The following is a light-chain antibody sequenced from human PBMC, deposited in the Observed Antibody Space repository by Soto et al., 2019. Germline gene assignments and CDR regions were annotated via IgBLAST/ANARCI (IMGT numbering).Light chain of an antibody. CDR1: SSDVGAYNY. CDR2: DVS. J-gene: IGLJ2*01. V-gene: IGLV2-14*03. Sequence: QSALTQPASVSGSPGQSITISCTGTSSDVGAYNYVSWYQQHPGNAPKLMIYDVSDRPSGVSNRFSGSKCGNTASLTISGLQAEDESDYYCSAYTTSHTVVFGGGTKLTVL. CDR3: SAYTTSHTVV.